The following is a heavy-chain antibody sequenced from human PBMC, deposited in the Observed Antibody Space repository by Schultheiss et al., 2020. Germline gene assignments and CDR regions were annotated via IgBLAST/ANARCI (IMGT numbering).Heavy chain of an antibody. Sequence: GSLILSCAASGFTFSDYYMSWIRQAPGKGLEWVSYISSSGSTIYYADSVKGRFTISRDNAKNSLYLQMNSLRAEDTAVYYCARAAGYSSSWSIAYFDYWGQGTLVTVSS. CDR3: ARAAGYSSSWSIAYFDY. V-gene: IGHV3-11*01. CDR1: GFTFSDYY. CDR2: ISSSGSTI. D-gene: IGHD6-13*01. J-gene: IGHJ4*02.